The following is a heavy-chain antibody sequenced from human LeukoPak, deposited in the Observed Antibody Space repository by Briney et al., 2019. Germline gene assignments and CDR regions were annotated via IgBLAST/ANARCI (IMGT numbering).Heavy chain of an antibody. CDR3: ARQMGGFCSGGSCYVYAFDI. Sequence: SQTLSLTCAISGDSVSRNSVGWHWIRQSPSRGLEWLGKTYYRSKWYDDYALSVKSRITINPDTSKNQFSLHLNSVTPEDTAVYYCARQMGGFCSGGSCYVYAFDIWGHGTLVTVSS. V-gene: IGHV6-1*01. D-gene: IGHD2-15*01. J-gene: IGHJ3*02. CDR1: GDSVSRNSVG. CDR2: TYYRSKWYD.